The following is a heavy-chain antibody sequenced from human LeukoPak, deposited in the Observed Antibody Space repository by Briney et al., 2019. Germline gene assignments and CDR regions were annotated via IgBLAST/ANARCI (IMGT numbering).Heavy chain of an antibody. J-gene: IGHJ6*03. CDR1: GYTFTNYG. D-gene: IGHD2-2*01. CDR2: INAYNGDT. CDR3: ARWGLVAPGTYYYYYMDV. Sequence: ASVKVSCKASGYTFTNYGVSWVRQAPGQGLEWMGWINAYNGDTHYAQNLQGRLTMTTDTSTSMAFMELKSLRPDDTAVYFCARWGLVAPGTYYYYYMDVWGRGTTVTVSS. V-gene: IGHV1-18*01.